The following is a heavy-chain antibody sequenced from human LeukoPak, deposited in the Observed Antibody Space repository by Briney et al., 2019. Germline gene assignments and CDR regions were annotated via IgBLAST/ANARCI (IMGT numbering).Heavy chain of an antibody. D-gene: IGHD3-10*01. J-gene: IGHJ6*03. Sequence: GGSLRLSCAASGFTFSSYEMNWVRQAPGKGLEWVSYISSSGSTIYYADSVKGRFTISRDNAKNSLYLQMNSLRAEDTALYYCARRVDGSGRYRGYYYYYMDVWGTGTTVTISS. CDR3: ARRVDGSGRYRGYYYYYMDV. CDR1: GFTFSSYE. V-gene: IGHV3-48*03. CDR2: ISSSGSTI.